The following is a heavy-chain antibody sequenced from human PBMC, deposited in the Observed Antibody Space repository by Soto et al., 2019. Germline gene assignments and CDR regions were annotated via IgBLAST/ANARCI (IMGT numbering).Heavy chain of an antibody. V-gene: IGHV1-69*01. D-gene: IGHD5-12*01. CDR2: IIPVFGTT. CDR3: AREYGVAVATIRYYFDY. J-gene: IGHJ4*02. Sequence: QVHLVQSGAEVKKAGSSVKVSCKAPGGTFKNNGIGWVRQAPGQGLEWMGGIIPVFGTTNYAQKFQGRLTITADDFTSTVYMELSRLRYEDTAVYYCAREYGVAVATIRYYFDYWGPGTLVTVSS. CDR1: GGTFKNNG.